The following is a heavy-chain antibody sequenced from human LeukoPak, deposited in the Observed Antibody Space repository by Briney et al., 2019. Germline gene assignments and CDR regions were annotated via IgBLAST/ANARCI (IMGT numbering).Heavy chain of an antibody. Sequence: GGSLRLSCAASGFTFSSYGMHWVRQAPGKGLEWVAFIRYDGSNKYYADSVKGRFTISRDNSKNTLYLQMNSLRAEDTAVYYCVKVLRMYSSSCLLDYWGQGTLVTVSS. CDR1: GFTFSSYG. CDR3: VKVLRMYSSSCLLDY. V-gene: IGHV3-30*02. CDR2: IRYDGSNK. D-gene: IGHD6-13*01. J-gene: IGHJ4*02.